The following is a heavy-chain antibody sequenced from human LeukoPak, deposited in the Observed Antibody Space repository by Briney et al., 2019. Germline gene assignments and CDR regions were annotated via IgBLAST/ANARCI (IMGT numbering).Heavy chain of an antibody. CDR1: GFTFSRFA. Sequence: PGGSLRLSCAASGFTFSRFALSWVRQAPGKGLEWDSGISGSGGSTYYADSVKGRFTISRDNSRNTLYLQMNTLRAEDTAVYYCAKDREYSYVYDAFDIWGQGTLVTVSS. CDR2: ISGSGGST. D-gene: IGHD3-16*01. J-gene: IGHJ3*02. V-gene: IGHV3-23*01. CDR3: AKDREYSYVYDAFDI.